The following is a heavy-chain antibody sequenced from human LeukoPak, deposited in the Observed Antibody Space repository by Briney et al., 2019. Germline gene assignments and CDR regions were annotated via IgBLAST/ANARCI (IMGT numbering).Heavy chain of an antibody. J-gene: IGHJ4*02. Sequence: APVKVSCQASGGTFRTYAISWVRPAPGQGLEWVGGIIPIFGTANYAQKFQGRVTITADESTSTAYMELSSLRSEDTAVYYCAREGGSGYSGYEDYWGQGTLVTVSS. CDR2: IIPIFGTA. CDR3: AREGGSGYSGYEDY. CDR1: GGTFRTYA. V-gene: IGHV1-69*01. D-gene: IGHD5-12*01.